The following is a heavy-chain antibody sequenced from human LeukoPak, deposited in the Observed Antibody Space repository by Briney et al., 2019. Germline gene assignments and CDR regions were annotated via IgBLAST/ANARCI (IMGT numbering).Heavy chain of an antibody. J-gene: IGHJ6*02. CDR3: AKDPSFADRFDWLYGMDV. CDR2: ISGSGGST. Sequence: GGSLRLSCAASGFTFSSYAMSWVRQAPGKGLEWVSAISGSGGSTYYADSVKGRFTISRDNSKNTLYLQMNSLRAEDTAVYYCAKDPSFADRFDWLYGMDVWGQGTTVTVSS. D-gene: IGHD3-9*01. V-gene: IGHV3-23*01. CDR1: GFTFSSYA.